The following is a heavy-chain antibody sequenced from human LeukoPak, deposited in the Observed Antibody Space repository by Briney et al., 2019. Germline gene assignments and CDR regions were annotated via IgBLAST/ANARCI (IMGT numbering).Heavy chain of an antibody. J-gene: IGHJ4*02. CDR2: ISDTGRTT. V-gene: IGHV3-23*01. Sequence: GGSLRLSCAASGFTFNTYAMNCVRQAPGKGLEWVSGISDTGRTTYYTDSVKGRFTISRDNSKNTLHLQMNSLRAEDTALYFCAKLHDNTDYYYYFDSWGQGTLVTVSS. CDR3: AKLHDNTDYYYYFDS. D-gene: IGHD2-21*02. CDR1: GFTFNTYA.